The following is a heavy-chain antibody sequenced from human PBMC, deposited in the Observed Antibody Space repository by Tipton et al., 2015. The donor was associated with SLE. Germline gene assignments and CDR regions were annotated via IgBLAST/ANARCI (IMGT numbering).Heavy chain of an antibody. V-gene: IGHV4-39*02. CDR1: GGSISSSSFY. CDR2: IYYSGSI. Sequence: TLSLTCTVSGGSISSSSFYWGWIRQPPGKGLEWFGTIYYSGSIYYNPSLKSRVTISVDTSKNQFSLKLSSVTAADTAVYYCARDGGAFGYWGQGTLVTVSS. CDR3: ARDGGAFGY. J-gene: IGHJ4*02. D-gene: IGHD3-16*01.